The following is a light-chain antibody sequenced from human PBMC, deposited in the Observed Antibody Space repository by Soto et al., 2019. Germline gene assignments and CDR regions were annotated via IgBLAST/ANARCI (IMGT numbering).Light chain of an antibody. V-gene: IGKV3-11*01. CDR2: DAY. CDR3: QQYSNWPLT. Sequence: EIVLTQSPATLSLSPGERATLSCRASQSVSSSLAWYRKKPGQAPRLLIYDAYDRANGIPARFSGSGSGTDFSLTVSNLEPEDFAVYYCQQYSNWPLTFGGGTKVELK. J-gene: IGKJ4*01. CDR1: QSVSSS.